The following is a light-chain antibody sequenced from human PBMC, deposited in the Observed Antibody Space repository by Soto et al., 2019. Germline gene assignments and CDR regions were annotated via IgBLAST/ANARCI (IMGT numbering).Light chain of an antibody. V-gene: IGKV3-15*01. CDR3: QQRSNWPPRET. Sequence: EIVMTQSPATLSVSPGERATLSCRASQSVSSNLAWYQQKPGQAPRLLIYGASTRATGIPARFSGSGSGTEFTLTISSLQSEDFAVYYCQQRSNWPPRETFGGGTKVDIK. J-gene: IGKJ4*01. CDR1: QSVSSN. CDR2: GAS.